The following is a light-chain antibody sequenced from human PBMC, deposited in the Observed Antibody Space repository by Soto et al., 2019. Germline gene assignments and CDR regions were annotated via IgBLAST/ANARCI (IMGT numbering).Light chain of an antibody. J-gene: IGKJ2*01. Sequence: DIQMTQSPSPLSASVGDRVTITCRASQSISNYLNWYQQKPGKAPKLLIYAASSLQSGVPSRFSGSGSGTDFSLTISSLQPEDIATYYCQQSYSSPPTFGQGTKLEIK. V-gene: IGKV1-39*01. CDR3: QQSYSSPPT. CDR1: QSISNY. CDR2: AAS.